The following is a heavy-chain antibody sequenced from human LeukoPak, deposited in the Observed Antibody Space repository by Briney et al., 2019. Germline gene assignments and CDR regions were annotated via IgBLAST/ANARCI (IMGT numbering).Heavy chain of an antibody. D-gene: IGHD3-10*01. CDR2: ISGNGGTI. CDR3: AREYGSGDF. CDR1: GFIFSTYE. V-gene: IGHV3-48*03. Sequence: GGSLRLSCAASGFIFSTYEMNWVRQAPGKGLEWVSYISGNGGTIYYADSVKGRFTISRDNAKNSVYLQMNSLRGEDTAVYYCAREYGSGDFWGQGTRVTVSS. J-gene: IGHJ4*02.